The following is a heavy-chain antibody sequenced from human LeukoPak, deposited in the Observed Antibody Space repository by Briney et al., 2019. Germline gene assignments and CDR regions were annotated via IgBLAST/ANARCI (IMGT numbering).Heavy chain of an antibody. CDR1: GSTSSYYW. CDR2: INGDGSST. V-gene: IGHV3-74*01. D-gene: IGHD6-19*01. Sequence: GGSLRLSCAVSGSTSSYYWLHWVRQAPGKGLVWVSRINGDGSSTSYADSVKGRFTISRDNAKNSLYLQMNSLRDEDTAVYYCARARGAGPGGHFDYWGQGTLVTVSS. J-gene: IGHJ4*02. CDR3: ARARGAGPGGHFDY.